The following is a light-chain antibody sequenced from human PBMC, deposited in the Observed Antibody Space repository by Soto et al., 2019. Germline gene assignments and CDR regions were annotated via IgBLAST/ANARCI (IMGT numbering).Light chain of an antibody. J-gene: IGKJ4*01. CDR1: QGISKY. Sequence: EMVLTQSPATLSLSPGERATLSCRASQGISKYMAWYQQKPGQAPRLLIYDASIRATGIPARFSGNGSRTDFTLTITSLEPEDFAVYYGQQRSYWRFGGGTRVQIQ. CDR3: QQRSYWR. V-gene: IGKV3-11*01. CDR2: DAS.